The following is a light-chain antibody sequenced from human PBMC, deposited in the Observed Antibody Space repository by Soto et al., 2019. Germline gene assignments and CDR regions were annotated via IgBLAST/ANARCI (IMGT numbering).Light chain of an antibody. CDR3: QQYNNWPPIT. CDR2: GAS. V-gene: IGKV3-15*01. J-gene: IGKJ5*01. CDR1: QSFSSY. Sequence: EIVLTQSPGTLSLSPGEIATLSCRPSQSFSSYLAWSQQKPGQAPGLLIYGASTRATGIPARFSGSGSGTEFTLTISSLQSEDFAVYYCQQYNNWPPITFGQGTRLEIK.